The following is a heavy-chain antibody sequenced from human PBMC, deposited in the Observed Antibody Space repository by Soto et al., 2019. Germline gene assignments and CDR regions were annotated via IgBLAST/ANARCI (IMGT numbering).Heavy chain of an antibody. D-gene: IGHD5-12*01. CDR3: ARDQSQGGYGGLDY. Sequence: EVQLLESGGGGLVQPGGSLRLSCVATGFTFSSYGMNWVRQAPGKGLEWVSSISSSSSYIYYADSVKGRFTISRDNAKNSLYLQMNSLRAEDTAVYYCARDQSQGGYGGLDYWGQGTLVTVSS. CDR2: ISSSSSYI. CDR1: GFTFSSYG. J-gene: IGHJ4*02. V-gene: IGHV3-21*02.